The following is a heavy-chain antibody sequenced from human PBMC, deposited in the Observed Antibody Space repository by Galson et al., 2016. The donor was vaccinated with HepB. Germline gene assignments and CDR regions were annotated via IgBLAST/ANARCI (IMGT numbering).Heavy chain of an antibody. D-gene: IGHD6-19*01. J-gene: IGHJ4*02. V-gene: IGHV3-23*01. CDR3: AKKSLVAGTATYVFDN. CDR1: GFPFSTYC. CDR2: IRGSGGGI. Sequence: SLRLSCAASGFPFSTYCMSWVRQAPGKGLEWGSGIRGSGGGIYSADSVKGRFTISRDNSKNTLYLQLNSLRDDATAVYYCAKKSLVAGTATYVFDNWGQGTLVTVSS.